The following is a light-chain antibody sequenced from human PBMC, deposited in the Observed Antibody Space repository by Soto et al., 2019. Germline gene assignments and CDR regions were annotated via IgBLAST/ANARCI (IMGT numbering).Light chain of an antibody. V-gene: IGLV1-47*01. J-gene: IGLJ1*01. Sequence: LTQPPSASGTPGQRVTISCSGSSSNIGSNSVYWYQQLPGTAPKLLIFKNSQRPSGVPDRFSGTKSGTSASLAVSGLRSGDEADYYCAAWDDRLRGFLFGPGTKVTVL. CDR1: SSNIGSNS. CDR3: AAWDDRLRGFL. CDR2: KNS.